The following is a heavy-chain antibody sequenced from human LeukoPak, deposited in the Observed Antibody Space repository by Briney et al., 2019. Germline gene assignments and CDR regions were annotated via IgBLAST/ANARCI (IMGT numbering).Heavy chain of an antibody. D-gene: IGHD6-19*01. CDR1: GFTFDSYA. J-gene: IGHJ4*02. CDR2: INPGGALT. V-gene: IGHV3-23*01. CDR3: ATKRSGSYPFDY. Sequence: PGGSLRLSCVASGFTFDSYAMSWVRQTPGKGLEWVSGINPGGALTDYADSVKGRFTMSTNNSKNTVYLQMNSLRAGDTAVYFCATKRSGSYPFDYWGQGDLVTVSS.